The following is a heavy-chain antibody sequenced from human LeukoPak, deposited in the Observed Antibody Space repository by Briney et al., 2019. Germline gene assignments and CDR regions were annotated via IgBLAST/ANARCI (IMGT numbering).Heavy chain of an antibody. V-gene: IGHV1-24*01. D-gene: IGHD3-22*01. Sequence: ASVKVSCKVSGYTLTELSMHWVRQAPGKGLEWMGGFDPEDGETIYAQKFLGRVTMTEDTSTDTAYMELSSLRSEDTAVYYCATFRITMIVVAPRYFDYWGQGTLVTVSS. J-gene: IGHJ4*02. CDR1: GYTLTELS. CDR3: ATFRITMIVVAPRYFDY. CDR2: FDPEDGET.